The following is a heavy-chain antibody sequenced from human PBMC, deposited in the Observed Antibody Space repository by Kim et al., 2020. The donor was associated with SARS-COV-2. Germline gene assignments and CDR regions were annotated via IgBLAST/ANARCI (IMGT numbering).Heavy chain of an antibody. J-gene: IGHJ4*02. V-gene: IGHV3-43D*03. D-gene: IGHD6-19*01. CDR1: GFTFDDYA. Sequence: GGSLRLSCAASGFTFDDYAMHWVRQAPGKGLEWVSFINWDGSRTNYADSVKGRFTISRDNSENSLYLQMNTLRTEDSALYYCAKVTAGQWLPDYWGQGTLVTVSS. CDR3: AKVTAGQWLPDY. CDR2: INWDGSRT.